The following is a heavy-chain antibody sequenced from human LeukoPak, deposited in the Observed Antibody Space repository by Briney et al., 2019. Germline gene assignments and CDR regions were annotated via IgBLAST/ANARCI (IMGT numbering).Heavy chain of an antibody. CDR2: INKKGGT. V-gene: IGHV4-30-4*01. J-gene: IGHJ4*02. CDR3: AREHKSYGDYPYYFDS. Sequence: SETLSLTCTVSSDSISSGDYYWGWIRQPAGKGLEVIGYINKKGGTFYNPPLKSRVSISIDTSKNQFSLKLTSVTAADTAVYFCAREHKSYGDYPYYFDSWGQGTLVTVSS. CDR1: SDSISSGDYY. D-gene: IGHD4-17*01.